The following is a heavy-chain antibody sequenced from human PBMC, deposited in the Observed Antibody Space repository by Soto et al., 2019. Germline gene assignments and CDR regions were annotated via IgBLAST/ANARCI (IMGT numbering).Heavy chain of an antibody. D-gene: IGHD3-10*01. CDR1: GFTFSSYS. J-gene: IGHJ6*02. V-gene: IGHV3-21*01. CDR2: ITSSSSYI. Sequence: EVQLVESGGGLVQPGGSLRLSCAASGFTFSSYSINWVRQAPGKGLEWVSSITSSSSYIYYADSVKGRFTISRDNAKNSMYLQMNSLRAEDTAVYYCARLSGEHYYYYGMDVWGQGTTVTVSS. CDR3: ARLSGEHYYYYGMDV.